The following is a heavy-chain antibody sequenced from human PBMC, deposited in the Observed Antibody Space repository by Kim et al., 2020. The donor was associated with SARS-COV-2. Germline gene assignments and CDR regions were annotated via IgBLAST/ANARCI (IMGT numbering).Heavy chain of an antibody. Sequence: GESLKISCKGSGYSFTSYWIGWVRQMPGKGLEWMGIIYPGDSDTRYSPSFQGQVTISADKSISTAYLQWSSLKASDTAMYYCARHPRDSSGWYYFDYWGQGTLVTSSS. V-gene: IGHV5-51*01. CDR2: IYPGDSDT. CDR1: GYSFTSYW. CDR3: ARHPRDSSGWYYFDY. J-gene: IGHJ4*02. D-gene: IGHD6-19*01.